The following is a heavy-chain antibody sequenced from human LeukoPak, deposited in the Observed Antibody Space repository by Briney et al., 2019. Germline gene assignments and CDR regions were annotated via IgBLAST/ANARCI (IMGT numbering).Heavy chain of an antibody. CDR1: GFTFSSSW. D-gene: IGHD2/OR15-2a*01. Sequence: GGSLRLSCAASGFTFSSSWMHWVRQAPGKGLVWVSRINADGSNVICADSVKGRFTISRDNAKNTLYLQMSSLRAEDTAVYYCAKVSRDLDYWGQGTLVTVSS. V-gene: IGHV3-74*01. CDR2: INADGSNV. J-gene: IGHJ4*02. CDR3: AKVSRDLDY.